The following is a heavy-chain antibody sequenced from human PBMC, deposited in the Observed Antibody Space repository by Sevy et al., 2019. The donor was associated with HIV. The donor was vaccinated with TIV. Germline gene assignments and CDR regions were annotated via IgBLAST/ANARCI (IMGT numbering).Heavy chain of an antibody. CDR3: ARDGHKSRDVLRFSKRVYGMDV. V-gene: IGHV3-30*04. D-gene: IGHD3-3*01. Sequence: GGSLRLSCAASGFTFSSYAMHWVRQAPGKGLEWVAVISYDGSNKYYADSVKGRFTISRDNSKNTLYLQMNSLRAEDTGVYYCARDGHKSRDVLRFSKRVYGMDVWGQGTTVTVSS. J-gene: IGHJ6*02. CDR1: GFTFSSYA. CDR2: ISYDGSNK.